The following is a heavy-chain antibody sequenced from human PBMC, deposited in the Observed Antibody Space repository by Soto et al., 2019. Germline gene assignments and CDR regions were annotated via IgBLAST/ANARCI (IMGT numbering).Heavy chain of an antibody. D-gene: IGHD6-19*01. Sequence: ASVKVSCKVSGYTLTELSMHWVRQAPGTGLEWMGGFDPEDGETIYAQKFQGRVTMTEDTSTDTAYMELSGLRSEDTAVYYCARGSFSSGWYKSSYYGMDVWGQGTTVTVSS. V-gene: IGHV1-24*01. CDR2: FDPEDGET. J-gene: IGHJ6*02. CDR3: ARGSFSSGWYKSSYYGMDV. CDR1: GYTLTELS.